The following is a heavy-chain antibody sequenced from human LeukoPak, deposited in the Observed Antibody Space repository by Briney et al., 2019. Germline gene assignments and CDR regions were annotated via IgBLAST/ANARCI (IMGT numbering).Heavy chain of an antibody. CDR3: AKDGGYSYGFEFDY. CDR1: GFTFSSYA. Sequence: GGSLRLSCAVSGFTFSSYAMSWVRQAPGKGLEWVSAISGSGGSTYCADSVKGQFTISRDNSKNTLYLQMNSLRAEDTAVYYCAKDGGYSYGFEFDYWGQGTLVTVSS. D-gene: IGHD5-18*01. CDR2: ISGSGGST. V-gene: IGHV3-23*01. J-gene: IGHJ4*02.